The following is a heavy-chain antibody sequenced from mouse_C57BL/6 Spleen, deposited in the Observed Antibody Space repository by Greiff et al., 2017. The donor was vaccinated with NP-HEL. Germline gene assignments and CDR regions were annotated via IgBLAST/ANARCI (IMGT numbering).Heavy chain of an antibody. CDR2: IYPGDGDT. D-gene: IGHD1-1*01. Sequence: VQLVESGAELVKPGASVKISCKASGYAFSSYWMNWVKQRPGKGLEWIGQIYPGDGDTNYNGKFKGKATLTADKFSSTAYMQLSSLTSEDSAVYFCARDYGSSYRYFDVWGTGTTVTVSS. V-gene: IGHV1-80*01. CDR1: GYAFSSYW. J-gene: IGHJ1*03. CDR3: ARDYGSSYRYFDV.